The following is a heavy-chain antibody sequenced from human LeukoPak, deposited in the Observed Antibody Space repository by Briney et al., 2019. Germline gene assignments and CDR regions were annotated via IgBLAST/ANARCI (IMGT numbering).Heavy chain of an antibody. CDR1: GFTFSSYA. CDR2: IGTAGDT. V-gene: IGHV3-13*01. Sequence: GGSLRLSCAASGFTFSSYAMSWVPQAPGKGVEWVSAIGTAGDTYYPGSVKGRFTISRENAKNSLYLQMNSLRAGDTAVYYCARETLDYFDHWGQGTLVTVSS. CDR3: ARETLDYFDH. J-gene: IGHJ4*02. D-gene: IGHD3-16*01.